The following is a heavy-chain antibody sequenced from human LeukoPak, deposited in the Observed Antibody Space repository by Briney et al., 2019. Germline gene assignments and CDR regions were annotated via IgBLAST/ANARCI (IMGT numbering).Heavy chain of an antibody. V-gene: IGHV3-7*01. D-gene: IGHD4-23*01. CDR3: ARAEGYGGELDS. Sequence: GGSLRLSCEASGFTFGTFWMSWVRQAPGKGLEWVANINQGARETNYVDSVKGRFTIARDDAKNSLYLQMNSLRPEDTAVYYCARAEGYGGELDSWGQGTLVTVSS. J-gene: IGHJ4*02. CDR2: INQGARET. CDR1: GFTFGTFW.